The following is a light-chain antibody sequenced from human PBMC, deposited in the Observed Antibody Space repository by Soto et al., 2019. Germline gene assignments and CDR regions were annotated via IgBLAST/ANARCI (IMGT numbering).Light chain of an antibody. Sequence: DIVLTQSPGTLSLSPGERATLSCRASQSISSNYLAWYQQKPGQAPRLLIYGASSRATGIPDRFSGSGSGTDFTLTIRRLEPEDFAVYYCQQYGSSPRTFGQGTKVEI. CDR2: GAS. CDR1: QSISSNY. J-gene: IGKJ1*01. CDR3: QQYGSSPRT. V-gene: IGKV3-20*01.